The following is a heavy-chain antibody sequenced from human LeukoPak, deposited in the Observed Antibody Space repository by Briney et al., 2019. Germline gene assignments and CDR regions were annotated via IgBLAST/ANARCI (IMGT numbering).Heavy chain of an antibody. CDR1: GGTFSSYA. J-gene: IGHJ4*02. D-gene: IGHD6-19*01. CDR3: ARGDSSGWDGAY. CDR2: IIPIFGPA. V-gene: IGHV1-69*05. Sequence: ASVKVSCKASGGTFSSYAISWVRQAPGQGLEGMGGIIPIFGPANYAQKFQGRVTITTDESTSTAYMELSSLRSEDTAVYYCARGDSSGWDGAYWGQGTLVTVSS.